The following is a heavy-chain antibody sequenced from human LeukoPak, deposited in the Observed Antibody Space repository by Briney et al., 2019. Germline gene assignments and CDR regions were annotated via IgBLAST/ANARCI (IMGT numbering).Heavy chain of an antibody. V-gene: IGHV3-23*01. D-gene: IGHD3-16*01. CDR2: ISGSGAGT. Sequence: GGSLRLSCAASGFTFSSYAMSWVCQAPGKGLEWVSAISGSGAGTNYADSVKGRFTISRDNAKISLYLQMDSLRAEDTAVYYCARDVRTVITSDFDYWGQGTLVTVSS. CDR3: ARDVRTVITSDFDY. CDR1: GFTFSSYA. J-gene: IGHJ4*02.